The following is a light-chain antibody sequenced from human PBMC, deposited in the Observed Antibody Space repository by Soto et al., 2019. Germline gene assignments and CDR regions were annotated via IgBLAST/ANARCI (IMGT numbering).Light chain of an antibody. V-gene: IGKV3-15*01. J-gene: IGKJ4*01. CDR1: QSVSSN. CDR3: QQYNNWPPL. Sequence: MTQSPATLSVSPGERATLSCRASQSVSSNLAWYQQKPGQAPRLLIYGASTRATGIPARFSGSGSGTEFTLTISSLQSEDFAVYYCQQYNNWPPLFGGGTKVDIK. CDR2: GAS.